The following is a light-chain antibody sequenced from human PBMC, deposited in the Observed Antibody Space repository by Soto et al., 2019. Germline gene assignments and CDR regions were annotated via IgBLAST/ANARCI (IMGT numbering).Light chain of an antibody. V-gene: IGKV3-20*01. CDR3: QQYGSSPWT. J-gene: IGKJ1*01. Sequence: EIVLTQSPGTLSLSPGERATLSCRASQSVSNTYLVWYQQKPGQAPRLLIYGTSSRATGIPDRFSGSGSGTDFTLTISSLEPEDFAVYYCQQYGSSPWTFGQGTKVEIK. CDR1: QSVSNTY. CDR2: GTS.